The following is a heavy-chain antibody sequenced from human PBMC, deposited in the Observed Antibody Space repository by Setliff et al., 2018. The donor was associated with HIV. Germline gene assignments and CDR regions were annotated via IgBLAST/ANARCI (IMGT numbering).Heavy chain of an antibody. J-gene: IGHJ6*02. Sequence: SETLSLTCSVSGGSLSSGSHYCTWLRQAAGKGLEWIGHFYTSGTTNYNPSLESRVTISVDTSKNQFPLKLSSVTAADAVVYYCGTAMYYYYGLDVWGQGIRVTVSS. CDR3: GTAMYYYYGLDV. V-gene: IGHV4-61*09. CDR1: GGSLSSGSHY. CDR2: FYTSGTT. D-gene: IGHD2-2*01.